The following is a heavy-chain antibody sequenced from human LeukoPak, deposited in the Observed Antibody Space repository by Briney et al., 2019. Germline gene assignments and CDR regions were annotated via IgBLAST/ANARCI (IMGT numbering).Heavy chain of an antibody. CDR3: GDFCSKSSCYLGPMDV. D-gene: IGHD2-2*01. J-gene: IGHJ6*03. CDR1: GGSISDYY. CDR2: IYYSGST. V-gene: IGHV4-59*01. Sequence: PSETLSLTCTVSGGSISDYYWNWIRQPPGKGLEWIGYIYYSGSTTYNPSLKSRVTMSVDTAKNQFSLKLRSVTAADTAVYARGDFCSKSSCYLGPMDVWGKRTT.